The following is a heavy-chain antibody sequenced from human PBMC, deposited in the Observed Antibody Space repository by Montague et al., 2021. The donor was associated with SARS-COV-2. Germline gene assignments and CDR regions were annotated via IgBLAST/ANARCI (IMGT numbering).Heavy chain of an antibody. CDR2: IYFSGSS. CDR3: ARQRRGGLVVAAPNWFDP. V-gene: IGHV4-39*01. CDR1: GGSVSSSGYY. J-gene: IGHJ5*02. D-gene: IGHD2-15*01. Sequence: SETLSLTCTVSGGSVSSSGYYWGWIRQPPGKGLEWIGSIYFSGSSYYNPSLKSRVSISVDTSKNQFSLRLSSVTSADTAVYYCARQRRGGLVVAAPNWFDPWGQGTLVTVSS.